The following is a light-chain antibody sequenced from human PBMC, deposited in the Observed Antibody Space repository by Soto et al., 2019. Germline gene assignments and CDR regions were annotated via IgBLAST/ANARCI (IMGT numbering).Light chain of an antibody. CDR2: DAS. CDR3: QQYDNVPRT. Sequence: DIQMTQSPSSLSASVGDRVTITCQASQDINNYLNWFQQKPGQAPKLLIYDASNLQTGVPSRFSGSGSGTDFTFTISSLQPEDIGTYYCQQYDNVPRTFGQGTRLEIK. V-gene: IGKV1-33*01. J-gene: IGKJ2*01. CDR1: QDINNY.